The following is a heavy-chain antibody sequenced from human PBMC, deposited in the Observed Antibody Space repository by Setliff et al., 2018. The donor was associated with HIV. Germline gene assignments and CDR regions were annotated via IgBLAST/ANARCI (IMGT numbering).Heavy chain of an antibody. CDR1: GGSISPYY. D-gene: IGHD2-21*01. CDR2: IYHSGST. V-gene: IGHV4-59*01. CDR3: TRAQIAAPRPFDY. J-gene: IGHJ4*02. Sequence: PSETLSLTCTVSGGSISPYYWSWIRQPPGKGLEWIGSIYHSGSTYYNPSLRSRVTISVDTSKNQFSLKLSSVTAADTAVYFCTRAQIAAPRPFDYWGQGTLVTVSS.